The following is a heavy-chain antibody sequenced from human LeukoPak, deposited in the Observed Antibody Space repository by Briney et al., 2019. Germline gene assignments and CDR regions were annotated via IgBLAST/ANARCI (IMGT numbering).Heavy chain of an antibody. CDR3: AREGCSSTSCSIDAFDI. Sequence: ASVKVSCKASGYTFTSYYMHWVRQAPGQGLEWMGWINPNSGGTNYVQKFQGRVTMTRDTSISTAYMELSWLRSDDTAVYYCAREGCSSTSCSIDAFDIWGQGTMVTVSS. CDR2: INPNSGGT. D-gene: IGHD2-2*01. V-gene: IGHV1-2*02. CDR1: GYTFTSYY. J-gene: IGHJ3*02.